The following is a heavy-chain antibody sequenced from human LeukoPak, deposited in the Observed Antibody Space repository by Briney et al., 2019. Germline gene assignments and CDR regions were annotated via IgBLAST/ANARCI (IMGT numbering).Heavy chain of an antibody. CDR2: ISGRGDST. J-gene: IGHJ6*02. CDR1: GFTLSTYA. D-gene: IGHD6-13*01. Sequence: GGSLRLSCAASGFTLSTYAVNWVRQAPGKGLEWVSTISGRGDSTYYADSVKGRFTISRDNSKDTLYLQMSSVRVDDTAVYYCASWGIAAAPPGSYYYYGMDVWGQGTTVTVSS. V-gene: IGHV3-23*01. CDR3: ASWGIAAAPPGSYYYYGMDV.